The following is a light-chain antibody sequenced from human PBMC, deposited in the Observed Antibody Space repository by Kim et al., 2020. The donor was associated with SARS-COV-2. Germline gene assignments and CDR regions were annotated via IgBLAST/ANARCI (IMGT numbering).Light chain of an antibody. V-gene: IGKV3-11*01. Sequence: WSPGERAPLSCRASQSVSSYVAWYQQKPGQAPRLLIYDASNRATGIPARFSGSGSGTDFTLTISSLESEDFAVYYCQERSNWPQYTFGQGTKLEIK. J-gene: IGKJ2*01. CDR3: QERSNWPQYT. CDR1: QSVSSY. CDR2: DAS.